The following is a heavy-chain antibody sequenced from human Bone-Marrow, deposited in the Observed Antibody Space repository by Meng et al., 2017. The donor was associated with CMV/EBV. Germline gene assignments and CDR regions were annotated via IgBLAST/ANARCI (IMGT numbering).Heavy chain of an antibody. CDR1: GYRFSTYW. V-gene: IGHV5-51*01. J-gene: IGHJ5*02. CDR3: GRASWQFVDPYRFDP. CDR2: IYPGDFDT. D-gene: IGHD3-16*01. Sequence: SGYRFSTYWIGWVRQMPGKGLEWIGIIYPGDFDTRYSPSFQGQVTISVDKSISTAYLQWSSLKASDTAMYYCGRASWQFVDPYRFDPWGQGTLVTVSS.